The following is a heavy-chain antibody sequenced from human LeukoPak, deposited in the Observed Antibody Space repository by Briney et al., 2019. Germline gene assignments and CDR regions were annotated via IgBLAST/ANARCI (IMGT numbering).Heavy chain of an antibody. Sequence: GGSLRLSCAASGFTSSSYAMSWVRQAPGKGLEWVSAISGSGGSTYYADSVKGRFTISRDNSKNTLYLQMNSLRAEDTAVYYCAKDGGPPDCSSTSCYPDDAFDIWGQGTMVTVSS. V-gene: IGHV3-23*01. CDR1: GFTSSSYA. J-gene: IGHJ3*02. CDR3: AKDGGPPDCSSTSCYPDDAFDI. CDR2: ISGSGGST. D-gene: IGHD2-2*01.